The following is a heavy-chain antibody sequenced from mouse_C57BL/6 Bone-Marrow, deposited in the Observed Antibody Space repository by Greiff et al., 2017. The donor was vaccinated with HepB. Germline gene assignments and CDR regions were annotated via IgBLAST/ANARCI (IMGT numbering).Heavy chain of an antibody. CDR2: ISSGGSYT. Sequence: VQLKESGGDLVKPGGSLKLSCAASGFTFSSYGMSWVRQTPDKRLEWVATISSGGSYTYYPDSVKGRFTISKDNAKNTLYLQMSSLKSEDTAMYYCARPYYGNYTDYWGQGTSVTVSS. V-gene: IGHV5-6*01. J-gene: IGHJ4*01. CDR3: ARPYYGNYTDY. D-gene: IGHD2-10*01. CDR1: GFTFSSYG.